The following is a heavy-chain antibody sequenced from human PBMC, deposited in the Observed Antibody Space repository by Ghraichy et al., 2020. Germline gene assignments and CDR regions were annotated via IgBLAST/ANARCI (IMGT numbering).Heavy chain of an antibody. CDR3: ARDIDTSSHYDLLDP. V-gene: IGHV3-33*02. D-gene: IGHD3/OR15-3a*01. CDR1: GFIFGHYG. Sequence: GGSLRLSCAASGFIFGHYGIHWVRQAPGKGLEWVAVIWSDGSKTYYADSVKGRFTISRDDSTNTVFLQMNSLRAEDTAVYYCARDIDTSSHYDLLDPWGQGTLVTVSS. CDR2: IWSDGSKT. J-gene: IGHJ5*02.